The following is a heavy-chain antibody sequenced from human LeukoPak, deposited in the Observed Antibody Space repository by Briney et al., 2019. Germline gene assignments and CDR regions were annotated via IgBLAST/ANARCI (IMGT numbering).Heavy chain of an antibody. Sequence: ASVKVSCKASGYTFTNYGISWVRQAPGQGLEWMGGIIPIFGTANYAQKFQGRVTMTTDTSTSTAYMELRSLRSDDTAVYYCARAAVGGSSWYWEWGQGTLVTVSS. D-gene: IGHD6-13*01. CDR1: GYTFTNYG. CDR3: ARAAVGGSSWYWE. CDR2: IIPIFGTA. V-gene: IGHV1-18*01. J-gene: IGHJ4*02.